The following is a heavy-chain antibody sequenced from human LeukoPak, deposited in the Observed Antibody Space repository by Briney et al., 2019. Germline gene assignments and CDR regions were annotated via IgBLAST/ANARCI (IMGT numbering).Heavy chain of an antibody. CDR1: GFTFSDYY. Sequence: GGSLRLSCAAYGFTFSDYYMSWIRQAPGKGLEWVSYISSSGSDIYYADSVKSRFTISRGNDKNSLYLQMNSLRAEDTAVYYCARDRDYYDTSGYYYGSWGQGTLVTVSS. CDR2: ISSSGSDI. J-gene: IGHJ5*02. D-gene: IGHD3-22*01. V-gene: IGHV3-11*01. CDR3: ARDRDYYDTSGYYYGS.